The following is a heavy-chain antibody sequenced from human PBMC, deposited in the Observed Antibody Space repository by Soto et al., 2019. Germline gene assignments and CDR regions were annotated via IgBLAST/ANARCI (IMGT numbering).Heavy chain of an antibody. CDR2: INPNSAGT. V-gene: IGHV1-2*02. Sequence: ASVKVSCKASGYTFTGYYIHWVRQAPGQGLEWVGWINPNSAGTKYAQKFQGRVTMTRDTSIFTAYMDLSSLRSDDTAVYYCARYQTTVPTVHFYHAMDVWGQGTTVTVSS. CDR1: GYTFTGYY. J-gene: IGHJ6*02. D-gene: IGHD4-17*01. CDR3: ARYQTTVPTVHFYHAMDV.